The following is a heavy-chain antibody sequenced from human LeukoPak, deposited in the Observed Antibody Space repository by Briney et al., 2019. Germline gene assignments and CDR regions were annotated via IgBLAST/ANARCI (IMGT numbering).Heavy chain of an antibody. Sequence: GGSLRLSCAASGFTFSNYWMHWVRQAPGKGLVWVSRINSDESTTTYADSAKGRFTISRDNAKNTLYLQMNSLRAEDTAVYYYARDPGTAMGRALDYWGQGTLVTVSS. CDR2: INSDESTT. CDR1: GFTFSNYW. D-gene: IGHD5-18*01. J-gene: IGHJ4*02. CDR3: ARDPGTAMGRALDY. V-gene: IGHV3-74*01.